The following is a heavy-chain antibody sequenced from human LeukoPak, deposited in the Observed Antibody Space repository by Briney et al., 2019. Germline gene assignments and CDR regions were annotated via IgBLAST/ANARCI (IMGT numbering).Heavy chain of an antibody. J-gene: IGHJ1*01. Sequence: ASVKVSCKASGGTFSSYAISWVRQAPGQGLEWMGGIIPIFVTANYAQKFQGRVTITADESTNTAYMELSSLRSEDTAVYYCARGGDIVVVPAAMIPRYLNGDYHRAEYFQHWGHGTLVTVSS. CDR1: GGTFSSYA. CDR2: IIPIFVTA. V-gene: IGHV1-69*13. D-gene: IGHD2-2*01. CDR3: ARGGDIVVVPAAMIPRYLNGDYHRAEYFQH.